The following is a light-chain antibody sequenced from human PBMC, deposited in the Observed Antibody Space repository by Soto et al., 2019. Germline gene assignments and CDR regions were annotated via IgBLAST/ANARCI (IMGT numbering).Light chain of an antibody. CDR3: QQYNSYSWT. CDR2: AAS. Sequence: DIQMTQLPSSLSASIGDRVTITCRASQSISNYLHWYQQTPGRAPKVLIYAASSLQSGVPSRFSGSGSGTDFTLTISSLQPDDFATYYCQQYNSYSWTFGQGTKV. CDR1: QSISNY. V-gene: IGKV1-16*01. J-gene: IGKJ1*01.